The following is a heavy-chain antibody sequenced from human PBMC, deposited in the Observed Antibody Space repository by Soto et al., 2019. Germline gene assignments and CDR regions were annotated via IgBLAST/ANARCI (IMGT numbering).Heavy chain of an antibody. D-gene: IGHD6-13*01. Sequence: QVQLVQSGAEVKKPGSSVKVSCKASGGTFSSYGISWVRQAPGQGPEWMGGIIPILNTANYAQKFQGRVTITADESTSTAYMELSGLRSEDTAVYYCARGGANVRLGDFTIAAAGMTGYYGMDVWGQGTTVTVSS. J-gene: IGHJ6*02. CDR1: GGTFSSYG. CDR3: ARGGANVRLGDFTIAAAGMTGYYGMDV. CDR2: IIPILNTA. V-gene: IGHV1-69*01.